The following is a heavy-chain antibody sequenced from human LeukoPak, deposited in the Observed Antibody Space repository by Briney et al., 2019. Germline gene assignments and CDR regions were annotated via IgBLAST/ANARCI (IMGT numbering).Heavy chain of an antibody. CDR1: GFTFSSYN. D-gene: IGHD3-10*01. J-gene: IGHJ5*02. CDR2: ISTSGSTI. Sequence: PGGSLRLSCAASGFTFSSYNMNWVRQAPGKGLEWVSFISTSGSTIYYADSLKGRFTISRDNAKNSLYLQMNSLRVEDTAVYYCAKDRHMVRGVNGWFDPWGQGTLVTVSS. V-gene: IGHV3-48*04. CDR3: AKDRHMVRGVNGWFDP.